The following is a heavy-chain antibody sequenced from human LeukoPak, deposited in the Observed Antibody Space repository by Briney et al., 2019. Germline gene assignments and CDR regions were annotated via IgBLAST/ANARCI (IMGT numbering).Heavy chain of an antibody. D-gene: IGHD3-22*01. Sequence: EASVKVSCKASGYTFTGYYLHWVRQAPGQGLEWMGGINPNSGGTHYARKFQGRVTMTRDTSISTAYMELSRLKSDDTAVYFCARSRDSRGYPDAFDIWGQGTMVTVSS. CDR3: ARSRDSRGYPDAFDI. CDR1: GYTFTGYY. V-gene: IGHV1-2*02. J-gene: IGHJ3*02. CDR2: INPNSGGT.